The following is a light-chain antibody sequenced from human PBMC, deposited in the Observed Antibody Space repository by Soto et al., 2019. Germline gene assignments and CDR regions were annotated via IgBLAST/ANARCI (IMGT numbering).Light chain of an antibody. V-gene: IGKV1-39*01. CDR2: ASS. Sequence: TQSPSVLSASVGDTVTITCRASQALSNYLAWYQQKPGKAPTFLIYASSTLQSGVPSRFSGSGSGTDFTLTISSLQPEDFATYYCQQSYSTPTITFGQGTRLEIK. CDR1: QALSNY. J-gene: IGKJ5*01. CDR3: QQSYSTPTIT.